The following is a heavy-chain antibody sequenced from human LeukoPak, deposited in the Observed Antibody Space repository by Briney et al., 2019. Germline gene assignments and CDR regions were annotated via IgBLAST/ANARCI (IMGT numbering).Heavy chain of an antibody. CDR2: IYYSGST. Sequence: PSETLSLTCTVSGGSISSYYWSWIRQPSGKGLEWIGYIYYSGSTNYNPSLKSRITMSVDTSENQFSLKLSSVTAADTAVYYCARDWGRSYYYMDVWGKGTTVTVSS. CDR1: GGSISSYY. CDR3: ARDWGRSYYYMDV. V-gene: IGHV4-59*01. D-gene: IGHD3-16*01. J-gene: IGHJ6*03.